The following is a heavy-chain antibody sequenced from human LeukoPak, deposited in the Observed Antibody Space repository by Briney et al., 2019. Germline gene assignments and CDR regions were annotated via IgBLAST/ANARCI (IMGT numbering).Heavy chain of an antibody. D-gene: IGHD2-2*01. Sequence: GGSLRLSCAASGFTFSSYWMHWVRQAPGKGLGWVSRINTDGSSTSYADSVKGRFTISRDNAKNTLYLQMSSLRAEATAVYYCARLGQSYAQTPWFDPWGQGTLVTVSS. CDR1: GFTFSSYW. V-gene: IGHV3-74*01. CDR2: INTDGSST. CDR3: ARLGQSYAQTPWFDP. J-gene: IGHJ5*02.